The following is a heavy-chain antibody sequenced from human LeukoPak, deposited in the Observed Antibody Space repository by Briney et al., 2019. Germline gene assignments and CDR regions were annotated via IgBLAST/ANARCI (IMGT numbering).Heavy chain of an antibody. CDR2: IYSGGRT. CDR3: ARGNSGSSYVEYYYGMDV. D-gene: IGHD1-26*01. J-gene: IGHJ6*02. Sequence: GRSLRLSCSASGFTFSSYGIHWVRQAPGKGLEWVSVIYSGGRTYYADSVKGRFTISRDNSKNTVNLQMNSLRDEDTAVYFCARGNSGSSYVEYYYGMDVWGQGTTVTVSS. V-gene: IGHV3-53*01. CDR1: GFTFSSYG.